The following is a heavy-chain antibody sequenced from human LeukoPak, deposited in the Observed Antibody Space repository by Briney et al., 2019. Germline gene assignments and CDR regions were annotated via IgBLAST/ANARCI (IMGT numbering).Heavy chain of an antibody. J-gene: IGHJ4*02. D-gene: IGHD3-10*01. Sequence: GSLRLSCAASGFTFSSYSMSWIRQPPGKGLEWIGFIYYGGVTNYNPSLRSRVSISVNTSKNQFSLKLISVSAADTAVYYCARGSFTFYYGSGTSYYFDYWGQGTLVTASS. CDR3: ARGSFTFYYGSGTSYYFDY. CDR2: IYYGGVT. V-gene: IGHV4-59*01. CDR1: GFTFSSYS.